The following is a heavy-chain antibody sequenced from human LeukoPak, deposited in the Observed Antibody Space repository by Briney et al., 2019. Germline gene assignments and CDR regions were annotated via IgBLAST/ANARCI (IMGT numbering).Heavy chain of an antibody. D-gene: IGHD1-26*01. CDR2: ISSSSSTI. CDR1: GFTFSSYS. CDR3: ARSVPGSFNWFDP. Sequence: GGSLRLSCAASGFTFSSYSMNWVRQAPGKGLEWVSSISSSSSTIYYADSVKGRFTISRDNAKNSLYLQMNSLRAEDTAVYYCARSVPGSFNWFDPWGQGTLVTVSS. J-gene: IGHJ5*02. V-gene: IGHV3-48*01.